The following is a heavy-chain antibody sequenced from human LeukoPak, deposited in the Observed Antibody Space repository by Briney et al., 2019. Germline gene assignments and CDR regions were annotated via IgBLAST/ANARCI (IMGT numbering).Heavy chain of an antibody. CDR1: GGTFSSYA. D-gene: IGHD2-21*01. Sequence: SVKVSCKASGGTFSSYAISWVRQAPGQGLEWMGGIIPIFGTANYAQKFQGRVTITADESTSTAYMELSSLRSEDTAVYYCARDLYCGGDCYSGRNWFGPWGQGTLVTVSS. CDR2: IIPIFGTA. V-gene: IGHV1-69*13. CDR3: ARDLYCGGDCYSGRNWFGP. J-gene: IGHJ5*02.